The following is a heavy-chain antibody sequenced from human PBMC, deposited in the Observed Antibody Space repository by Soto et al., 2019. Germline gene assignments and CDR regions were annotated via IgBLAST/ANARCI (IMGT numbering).Heavy chain of an antibody. V-gene: IGHV4-38-2*01. Sequence: SETLSLTCAVSGYSISSGYYWGWIRQPPGKGLEWIGSIYHSGSTYYNPSLKSRVTISVDTSKNQFSLKLSSVTAADTAVYYCARSGGAVAAGGAADNWFDPWGQGTLVTVSS. CDR3: ARSGGAVAAGGAADNWFDP. CDR1: GYSISSGYY. D-gene: IGHD6-13*01. J-gene: IGHJ5*02. CDR2: IYHSGST.